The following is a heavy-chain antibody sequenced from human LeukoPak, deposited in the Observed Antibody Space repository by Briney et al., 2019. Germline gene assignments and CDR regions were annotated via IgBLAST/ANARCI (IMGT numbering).Heavy chain of an antibody. D-gene: IGHD1-20*01. CDR1: GGSISSSNW. V-gene: IGHV4-4*02. Sequence: SETLSLTCAVSGGSISSSNWWSWVRQPPGKGLEWIGEIYHSGSTNYNPSLKSRVTISVDKSKNQFSLKLSSVTAADTAVYYCARGPSRAALTGNRRRVAFDIWGQGTMVTVSS. CDR3: ARGPSRAALTGNRRRVAFDI. CDR2: IYHSGST. J-gene: IGHJ3*02.